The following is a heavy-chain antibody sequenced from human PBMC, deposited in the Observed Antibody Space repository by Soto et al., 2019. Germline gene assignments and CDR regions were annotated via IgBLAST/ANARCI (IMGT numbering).Heavy chain of an antibody. Sequence: GGSLRLSCAASGFTFSSYAMRWVRQAPGKGLEWVAVISYDGSNKYYADSVKGRFTISRENAKNSVYLQMNSLRDEDTAVYYCARDPGSVGPETWHAFDIWGQGTMVTVSS. CDR3: ARDPGSVGPETWHAFDI. CDR2: ISYDGSNK. CDR1: GFTFSSYA. V-gene: IGHV3-30-3*01. J-gene: IGHJ3*02. D-gene: IGHD1-1*01.